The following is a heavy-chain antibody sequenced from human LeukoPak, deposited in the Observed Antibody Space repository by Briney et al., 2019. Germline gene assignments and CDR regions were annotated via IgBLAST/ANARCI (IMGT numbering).Heavy chain of an antibody. CDR3: AKEMGFKIREVMLGFFDY. CDR1: GFTFSSYA. V-gene: IGHV3-30*04. D-gene: IGHD3-10*01. J-gene: IGHJ4*02. Sequence: QTGGSLRLSCAASGFTFSSYAMHWVRQAPGKGLEWVAVISYDGSNKYYADSVKGRFTISRDNSKNTLYLQMNSLRAEDTAVYYCAKEMGFKIREVMLGFFDYWGQGALVTVSS. CDR2: ISYDGSNK.